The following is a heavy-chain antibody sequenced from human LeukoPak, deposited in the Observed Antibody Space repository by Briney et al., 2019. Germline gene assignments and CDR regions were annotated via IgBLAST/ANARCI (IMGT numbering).Heavy chain of an antibody. CDR1: GYTFSHYG. J-gene: IGHJ6*03. D-gene: IGHD3-9*01. Sequence: ASVKVSCKASGYTFSHYGISWVRQAPGQGLEWMGWTSVYNAKTTYAHNLQGRFTMTTDTSTSTAYMELRSLTSDDTAVYYCARDGPGDSDYYYYYMDVWGKGTTVIVSS. CDR3: ARDGPGDSDYYYYYMDV. CDR2: TSVYNAKT. V-gene: IGHV1-18*01.